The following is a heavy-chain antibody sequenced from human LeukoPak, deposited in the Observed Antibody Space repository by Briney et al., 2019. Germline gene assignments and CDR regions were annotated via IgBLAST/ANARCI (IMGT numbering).Heavy chain of an antibody. Sequence: PSQTLSLTCTVSGGSISSGSYYWSWIRKPAGKGLEWIGRIYTSGSTNYNPSLKSRVTISVDTSKNQFSLKLSSVTAADTAVYYCARSRDGYGPKDYYYYMDVWGKGTTVTVSS. D-gene: IGHD5-24*01. J-gene: IGHJ6*03. V-gene: IGHV4-61*02. CDR1: GGSISSGSYY. CDR2: IYTSGST. CDR3: ARSRDGYGPKDYYYYMDV.